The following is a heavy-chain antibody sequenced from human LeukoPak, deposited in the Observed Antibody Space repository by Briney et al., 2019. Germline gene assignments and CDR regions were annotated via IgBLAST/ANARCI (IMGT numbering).Heavy chain of an antibody. CDR1: SGSLSGYY. J-gene: IGHJ5*02. D-gene: IGHD3-16*01. CDR3: ARGRRDSVRGRWFDP. V-gene: IGHV4-34*01. Sequence: SETPSLTSAVYSGSLSGYYWRSFPPPPRRGVECIGEINHSGSTNYNPSLKSRVTISVDTSKNQFSLKLSSVTAADTAVYYCARGRRDSVRGRWFDPWGQGTLVTVSS. CDR2: INHSGST.